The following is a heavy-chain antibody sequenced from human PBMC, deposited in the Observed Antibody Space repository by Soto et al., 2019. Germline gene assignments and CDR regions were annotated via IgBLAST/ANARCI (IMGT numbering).Heavy chain of an antibody. CDR1: GGSISSYY. V-gene: IGHV4-59*01. CDR2: IYYSGST. CDR3: ARGRPDLITIFGVVIIGPFDY. D-gene: IGHD3-3*01. Sequence: PSETLSLTCTVSGGSISSYYWSWIRQPPGKGLERIGYIYYSGSTNYNPSLKSRVTISVDTSKNQFSLKLSSVTAADTAVYYCARGRPDLITIFGVVIIGPFDYWGQGTLVT. J-gene: IGHJ4*02.